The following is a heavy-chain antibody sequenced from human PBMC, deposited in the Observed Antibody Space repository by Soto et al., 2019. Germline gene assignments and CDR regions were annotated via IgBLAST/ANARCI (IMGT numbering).Heavy chain of an antibody. CDR2: IYHSGST. D-gene: IGHD3-10*01. CDR3: ARDRGSGSYSPRELDY. V-gene: IGHV4-38-2*02. CDR1: GYSISSGYY. J-gene: IGHJ4*02. Sequence: PSATLSLTCAVSGYSISSGYYWGWIRQPPGKGLEWIGSIYHSGSTYYNPSLKSRVTISVDTSKNQFSLKLSSVTAADTAVYYCARDRGSGSYSPRELDYWGQGTLVTVS.